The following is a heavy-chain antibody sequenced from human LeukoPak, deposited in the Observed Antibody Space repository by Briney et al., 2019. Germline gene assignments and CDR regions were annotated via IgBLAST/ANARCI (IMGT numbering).Heavy chain of an antibody. J-gene: IGHJ4*02. CDR1: GYSISSGYY. D-gene: IGHD5-12*01. CDR3: ARVGGYDWYFDY. Sequence: SETLSLTCTVSGYSISSGYYWGWIRQPPGKGLEWIANIYHSGNTYYNPSLKSRVTISVDTSRNQFSLKLSSVTAADTAVYYCARVGGYDWYFDYWGQGTLVTVSS. CDR2: IYHSGNT. V-gene: IGHV4-38-2*02.